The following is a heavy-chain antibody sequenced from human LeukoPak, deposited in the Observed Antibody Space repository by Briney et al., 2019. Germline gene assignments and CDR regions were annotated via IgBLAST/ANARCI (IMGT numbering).Heavy chain of an antibody. J-gene: IGHJ3*02. CDR3: AKWANDRQAFDI. D-gene: IGHD1-14*01. CDR1: GDSITSHY. V-gene: IGHV4-59*11. Sequence: SETLSLTYIVSGDSITSHYWNWIRQPPGKGLEWIGYVHHSGGTTYHPSLKSRVTMSVDTSKNHFSLKIISVTAADTAVYYCAKWANDRQAFDIWGQGTMVTASS. CDR2: VHHSGGT.